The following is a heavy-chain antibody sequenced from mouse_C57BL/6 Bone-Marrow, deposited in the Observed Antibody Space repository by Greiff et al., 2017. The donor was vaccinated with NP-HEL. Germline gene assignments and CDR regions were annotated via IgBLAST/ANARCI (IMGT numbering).Heavy chain of an antibody. CDR2: IRNKANNHAT. CDR1: GFTFSDAW. V-gene: IGHV6-6*01. CDR3: PITTVVATPFAY. Sequence: EVNLVESGGGLVQPGGSMKLSCAASGFTFSDAWMDWVRQSPEKGLEWVAEIRNKANNHATYYAESVKGRFTISRDDSKSSVYLQMNSLRAEDTGIYYCPITTVVATPFAYWGQGTLVTVSA. J-gene: IGHJ3*01. D-gene: IGHD1-1*01.